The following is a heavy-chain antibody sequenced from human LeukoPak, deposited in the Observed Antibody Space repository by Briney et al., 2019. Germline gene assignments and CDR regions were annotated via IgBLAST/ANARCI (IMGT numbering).Heavy chain of an antibody. CDR2: INHSGST. CDR1: GGSFSAYH. CDR3: ARIRGYDFRGD. D-gene: IGHD5-12*01. J-gene: IGHJ4*02. V-gene: IGHV4-34*01. Sequence: SETLSLTCAVYGGSFSAYHWSWIRQPPGKGLEWIGEINHSGSTNYNPSLKSRVTISLDTSKNQVSLKLTSVTAADTAVYYCARIRGYDFRGDWGQGTLVTVSS.